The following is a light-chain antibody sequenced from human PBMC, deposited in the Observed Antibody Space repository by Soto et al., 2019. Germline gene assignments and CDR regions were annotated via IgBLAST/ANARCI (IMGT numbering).Light chain of an antibody. CDR3: QQYETFSGT. Sequence: DIQMPATPSSLSASVEDILTITCRASQSVSGWLAWYQQKPGEAPKLLIYDASALPRGVPSRFSGSGSGTKFTLTIASLQPDDFATYYCQQYETFSGTFGPGTKVDVK. CDR2: DAS. CDR1: QSVSGW. V-gene: IGKV1-5*01. J-gene: IGKJ1*01.